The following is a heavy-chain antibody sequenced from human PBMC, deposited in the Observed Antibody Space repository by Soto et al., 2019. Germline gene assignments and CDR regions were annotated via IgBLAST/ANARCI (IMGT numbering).Heavy chain of an antibody. CDR3: ARPEKHSSGYPYYFDY. CDR2: ISAYNGNT. Sequence: GASVKVSCKASGYTFTSYGISWVRQAPGQGLEWMGWISAYNGNTNYAQKLQGRVAMTTDTSTSTAYMELRSLRSDDTAVYYCARPEKHSSGYPYYFDYWGQGTLVTVSS. J-gene: IGHJ4*02. CDR1: GYTFTSYG. V-gene: IGHV1-18*04. D-gene: IGHD3-22*01.